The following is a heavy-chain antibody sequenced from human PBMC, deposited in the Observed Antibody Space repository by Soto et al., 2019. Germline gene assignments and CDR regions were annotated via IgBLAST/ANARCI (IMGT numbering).Heavy chain of an antibody. CDR1: GYSFSNYW. J-gene: IGHJ5*02. D-gene: IGHD3-10*01. CDR3: ARTEYYYGSGSYYNNWFDP. V-gene: IGHV5-51*01. Sequence: GESLKISCKASGYSFSNYWIGWVRQMPGKGLEWMAIINPGDSESRYSPSFQGQVTISADKSISTAYLQWSSLKASDTAMYYCARTEYYYGSGSYYNNWFDPWGQGTLVTVSS. CDR2: INPGDSES.